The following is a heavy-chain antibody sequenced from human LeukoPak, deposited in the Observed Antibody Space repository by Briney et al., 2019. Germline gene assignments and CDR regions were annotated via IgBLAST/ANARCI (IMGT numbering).Heavy chain of an antibody. V-gene: IGHV4-34*01. CDR3: ARGQYSSGWYDY. J-gene: IGHJ4*02. D-gene: IGHD6-19*01. CDR1: GGSFSGYY. Sequence: SETLSLTCAVYGGSFSGYYWSWIRRPPGKGLEWIGEINHSGSTNYNPSLKSRVTISVDTSKNQFSLKLSSVTAADTAVYYCARGQYSSGWYDYWGQGTLVTVSS. CDR2: INHSGST.